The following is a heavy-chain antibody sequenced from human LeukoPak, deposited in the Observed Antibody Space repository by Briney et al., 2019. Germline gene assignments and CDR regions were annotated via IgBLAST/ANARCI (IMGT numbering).Heavy chain of an antibody. CDR1: GFTFSTYA. D-gene: IGHD6-19*01. Sequence: GGSLRLSCAASGFTFSTYAITWVRQGPGKGLEWVSAIRPDGDRTYYANSVRGRFSISRDNSKDTVYLQINGLRVEDTAVYYCAREQSGTRGWYTVDYWGQGTLVTVAS. CDR2: IRPDGDRT. J-gene: IGHJ4*02. CDR3: AREQSGTRGWYTVDY. V-gene: IGHV3-23*01.